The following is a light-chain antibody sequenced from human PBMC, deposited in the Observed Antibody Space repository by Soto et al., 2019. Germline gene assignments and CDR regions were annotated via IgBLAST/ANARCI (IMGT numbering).Light chain of an antibody. CDR2: SNN. V-gene: IGLV1-44*01. CDR3: AAWDDSLYGRV. Sequence: QSALTQPPSASGTPGQRVTISCSGNRSNIGSNPVNWYQQLPGTAPKLLIDSNNQRPSGVPDRFSGSRSGTSASLAISGFQSEDEADYYCAAWDDSLYGRVFGTGTKVTVL. J-gene: IGLJ1*01. CDR1: RSNIGSNP.